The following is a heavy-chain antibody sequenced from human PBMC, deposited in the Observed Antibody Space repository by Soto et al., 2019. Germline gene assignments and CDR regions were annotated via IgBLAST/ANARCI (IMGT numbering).Heavy chain of an antibody. CDR1: GFTVSSNY. Sequence: EVQLVESGGGLIQPGGSLRLSCAASGFTVSSNYMSWVRQAPGKGLEWVSVIYSGGSTYYADSVKGRFTISRDNSKNTLYLQMNSRRAEDTAVYYCASNIAVRYYGMDVWGQGTTVTVSS. CDR2: IYSGGST. J-gene: IGHJ6*02. V-gene: IGHV3-53*01. D-gene: IGHD6-19*01. CDR3: ASNIAVRYYGMDV.